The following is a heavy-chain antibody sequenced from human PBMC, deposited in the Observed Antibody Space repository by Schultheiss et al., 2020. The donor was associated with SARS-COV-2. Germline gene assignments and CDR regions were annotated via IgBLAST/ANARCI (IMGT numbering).Heavy chain of an antibody. CDR1: GFDFSTYA. V-gene: IGHV3-30*14. Sequence: GGSLRLSCAASGFDFSTYAIHWVRQAPGKGLEWVAVIPYDGSKTYYGDSAYADSVQGRFIISRDNSKNTVYLQMNSLRAEDTAVYYCARDQYYYDSSGYYLPYYYYGMDVWGQGTTVTVSS. J-gene: IGHJ6*02. CDR3: ARDQYYYDSSGYYLPYYYYGMDV. D-gene: IGHD3-22*01. CDR2: IPYDGSKT.